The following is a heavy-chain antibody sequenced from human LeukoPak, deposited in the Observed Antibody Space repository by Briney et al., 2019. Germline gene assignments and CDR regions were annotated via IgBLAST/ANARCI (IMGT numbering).Heavy chain of an antibody. CDR3: ARDRDVVQGDSGYDPVFDI. D-gene: IGHD5-12*01. Sequence: PGGSLRLSCAASGFRFSDYYMIWIRQAPGKGLQWVSYISGGSTFTNYADSVQGRFTISRDNAKNSLYLHMNSLRADDTAVYYCARDRDVVQGDSGYDPVFDIWGQGTMVTVSS. J-gene: IGHJ3*02. V-gene: IGHV3-11*05. CDR2: ISGGSTFT. CDR1: GFRFSDYY.